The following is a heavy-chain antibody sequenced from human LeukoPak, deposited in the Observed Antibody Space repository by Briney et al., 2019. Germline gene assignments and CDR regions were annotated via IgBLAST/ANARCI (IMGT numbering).Heavy chain of an antibody. CDR1: GYSISSGYY. J-gene: IGHJ4*02. CDR3: ARVFNSYGSGTPVYFDY. CDR2: IYHSGST. V-gene: IGHV4-38-2*02. Sequence: PSETLSLTCTVSGYSISSGYYWGWIRQPPGKGLEWIGSIYHSGSTYYNPSLKNRVTISVDTSKNQFSLKLSSVTAADTAVYYCARVFNSYGSGTPVYFDYWGQGTLVTVSS. D-gene: IGHD3-10*01.